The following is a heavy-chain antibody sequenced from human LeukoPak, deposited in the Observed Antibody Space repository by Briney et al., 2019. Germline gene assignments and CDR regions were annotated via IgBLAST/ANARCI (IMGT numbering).Heavy chain of an antibody. Sequence: GGSQRLSCAASGLTFSDSAFHWVRQASGKGLEWVGRIRSKPNNYATAYTASVKGRFTISRDDSKNTAYLQMNSLNTEDTAMYYCTRHLIGATPFDYWGQGTLVSVSS. CDR3: TRHLIGATPFDY. J-gene: IGHJ4*02. V-gene: IGHV3-73*01. D-gene: IGHD4/OR15-4a*01. CDR2: IRSKPNNYAT. CDR1: GLTFSDSA.